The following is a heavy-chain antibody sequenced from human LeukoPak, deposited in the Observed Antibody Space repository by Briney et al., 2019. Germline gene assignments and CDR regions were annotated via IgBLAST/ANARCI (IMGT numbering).Heavy chain of an antibody. CDR3: ARGASGVVDY. J-gene: IGHJ4*02. CDR1: GGSFSGCY. V-gene: IGHV4-34*01. Sequence: SETLSLTCAVYGGSFSGCYWSWVRQPPGKGLEWIGEINHSGSTNYNPSLKSRVTISVDTSKNQFSLKLSSVTAADTAVYYCARGASGVVDYWGQGTLVTVSS. CDR2: INHSGST. D-gene: IGHD2-2*01.